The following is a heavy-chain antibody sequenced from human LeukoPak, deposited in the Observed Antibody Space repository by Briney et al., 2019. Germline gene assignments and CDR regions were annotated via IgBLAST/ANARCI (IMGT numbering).Heavy chain of an antibody. J-gene: IGHJ4*02. CDR2: INSDGSST. V-gene: IGHV3-74*01. Sequence: GGSLRLSCAASGFTFSSYWMHWVRQAPGKGLVWVSRINSDGSSTSYADSVKGRFTISRDNAKNSLYLQMNSLRAEDTAVYYCAAYCGGGSCYSQVPYWGQGTLVTVSS. CDR3: AAYCGGGSCYSQVPY. D-gene: IGHD2-15*01. CDR1: GFTFSSYW.